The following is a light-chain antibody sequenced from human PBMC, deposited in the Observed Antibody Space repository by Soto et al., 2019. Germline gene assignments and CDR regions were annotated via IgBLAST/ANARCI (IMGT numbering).Light chain of an antibody. Sequence: QSVLTQPPSVSGAPGQRVTISCTGSSSNIGAGYDVHWYQQLPGTAPKLLVHGNTDRPSGVPDRFSGSKSGTSASLAITGLQAEDEADYYCQSYDSSLSVWLFGGGIKLTVL. V-gene: IGLV1-40*01. CDR2: GNT. J-gene: IGLJ2*01. CDR1: SSNIGAGYD. CDR3: QSYDSSLSVWL.